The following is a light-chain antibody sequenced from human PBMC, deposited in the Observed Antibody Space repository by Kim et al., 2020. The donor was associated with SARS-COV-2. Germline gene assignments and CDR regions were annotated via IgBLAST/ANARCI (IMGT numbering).Light chain of an antibody. CDR3: QSYDSDVRGSV. CDR1: NSNIGAGYD. J-gene: IGLJ2*01. V-gene: IGLV1-40*01. CDR2: GNT. Sequence: VTISCTGGNSNIGAGYDVHWYQQIPGTAPKLLIYGNTIRPSGVPDRISGSKSGTSASLAITGLQAEDEADYYCQSYDSDVRGSVFGGGTQLTVL.